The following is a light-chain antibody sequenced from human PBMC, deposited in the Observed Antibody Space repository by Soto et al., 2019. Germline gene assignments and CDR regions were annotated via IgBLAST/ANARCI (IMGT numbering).Light chain of an antibody. CDR1: SSDVGAYKY. J-gene: IGLJ3*02. CDR3: TSYVCRNIWV. V-gene: IGLV2-8*01. CDR2: EVS. Sequence: QSALTQPPSASGSPGQSVTISCTGSSSDVGAYKYVSWYQQFPGKAPKLMIYEVSKRHSGVPDRFSGSKSGNSASLAVCRQQAEEEADYYCTSYVCRNIWVLGGGTK.